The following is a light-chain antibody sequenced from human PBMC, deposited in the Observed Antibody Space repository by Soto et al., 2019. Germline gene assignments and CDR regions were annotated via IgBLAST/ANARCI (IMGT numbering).Light chain of an antibody. V-gene: IGLV4-60*02. CDR3: ETWDRNTWV. J-gene: IGLJ3*02. CDR2: LEGSGSY. Sequence: QAVVTQSSSASASLGSSVKLTCTLSSGHSSYIIAWHQQQPGKAPRYLMKLEGSGSYNKGSGVPDRFSGSSSWADRYLTISNLQFEDEADYYCETWDRNTWVFGGGTKLTVL. CDR1: SGHSSYI.